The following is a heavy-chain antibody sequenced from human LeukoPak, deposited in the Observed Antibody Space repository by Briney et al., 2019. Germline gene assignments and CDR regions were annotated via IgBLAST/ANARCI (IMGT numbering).Heavy chain of an antibody. CDR2: ISGSGGGT. J-gene: IGHJ6*02. CDR3: AKDQATVVSYYYYGMDV. Sequence: GGSLRLSCAASGFTFSSYAMNWVRQAPGKGLEWVSVISGSGGGTYYADSVKGRFTISRDNSKNTLYLQMNSLRAEDTAVYYCAKDQATVVSYYYYGMDVWGQGTTVTVSS. CDR1: GFTFSSYA. V-gene: IGHV3-23*01. D-gene: IGHD4-23*01.